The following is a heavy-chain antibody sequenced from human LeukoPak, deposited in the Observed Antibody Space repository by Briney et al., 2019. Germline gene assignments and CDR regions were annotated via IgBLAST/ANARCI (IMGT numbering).Heavy chain of an antibody. J-gene: IGHJ6*02. D-gene: IGHD2/OR15-2a*01. CDR3: AYSTKNYDYAMDV. CDR1: EFSFNRYA. Sequence: GGSLRLSCAASEFSFNRYAMIWVRQAPGKGLEWVSFINGRGSSTYYGDSVKGRFTISRDNSRNTLYLQMNSLRVEDTAVYYCAYSTKNYDYAMDVWGQGITVTVSS. CDR2: INGRGSST. V-gene: IGHV3-23*01.